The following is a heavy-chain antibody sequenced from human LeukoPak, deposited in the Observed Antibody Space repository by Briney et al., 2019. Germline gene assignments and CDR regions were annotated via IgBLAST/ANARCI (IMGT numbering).Heavy chain of an antibody. J-gene: IGHJ3*02. CDR1: GFTFSSYS. Sequence: GGSLRLSCAASGFTFSSYSMNWVRQAPGKGLEWVSSISSSSSYIYYADSVKGRFTISRDNAKNSLYLQMNSLRAEDTAVYYCARALLYYYGSGSYPAHDAFDIWGQGTMVTVSS. CDR2: ISSSSSYI. V-gene: IGHV3-21*01. CDR3: ARALLYYYGSGSYPAHDAFDI. D-gene: IGHD3-10*01.